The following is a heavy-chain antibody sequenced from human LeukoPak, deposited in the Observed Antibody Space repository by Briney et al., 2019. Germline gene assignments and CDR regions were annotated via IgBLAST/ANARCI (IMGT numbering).Heavy chain of an antibody. CDR1: GGTFSSYA. J-gene: IGHJ3*02. V-gene: IGHV1-69*13. D-gene: IGHD1-26*01. Sequence: SVKVSCKASGGTFSSYAISWVRQAPGQGLEWMGGIIPIFGTANYAQKFQGRVTITADESTRTAYMELSSLRSEDTAVYYCAREAKGKLGGATAGRNAFDIWGQGTMVTVSS. CDR3: AREAKGKLGGATAGRNAFDI. CDR2: IIPIFGTA.